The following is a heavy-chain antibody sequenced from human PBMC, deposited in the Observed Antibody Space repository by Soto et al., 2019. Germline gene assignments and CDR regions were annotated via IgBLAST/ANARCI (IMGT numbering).Heavy chain of an antibody. D-gene: IGHD6-19*01. V-gene: IGHV5-10-1*01. Sequence: PXESLTIFFKTSGYTFSGHWISLVRQVPGKGLQWMGNIDPSDSYINYNPAFRGHVAFSVDKSNSTAYLHWRSLGPSDTAIYYCARHGAAIWLGYWGQGTLVTVSS. CDR1: GYTFSGHW. CDR3: ARHGAAIWLGY. J-gene: IGHJ4*02. CDR2: IDPSDSYI.